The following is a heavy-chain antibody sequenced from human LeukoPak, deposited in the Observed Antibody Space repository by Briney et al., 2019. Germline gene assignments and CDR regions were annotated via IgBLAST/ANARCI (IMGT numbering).Heavy chain of an antibody. CDR3: ARDRGYSSFDY. CDR1: GFTFSSYS. CDR2: ISSSSSTI. J-gene: IGHJ4*02. D-gene: IGHD4-23*01. Sequence: GGSLRLSCAASGFTFSSYSMNWVRQAPGKGLEWVSYISSSSSTIYYADSVKGRFTISRDNAKNSLFLQMNSLRVEDTAVYYCARDRGYSSFDYWGQGTLVTVSS. V-gene: IGHV3-48*04.